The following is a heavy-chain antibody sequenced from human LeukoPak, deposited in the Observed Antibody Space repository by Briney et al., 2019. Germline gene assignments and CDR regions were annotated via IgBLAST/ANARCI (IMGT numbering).Heavy chain of an antibody. CDR3: VKGYYYDSSGHFDY. Sequence: GGSLRLSCSASGFTFSSYAMHWVRQAPGKGLENVSAISSNGGSTYYADSVKGRFTISRDNSKNTLYLQMSSLRAEDTAVYYCVKGYYYDSSGHFDYWGQGTLVTVSS. CDR2: ISSNGGST. D-gene: IGHD3-22*01. J-gene: IGHJ4*02. CDR1: GFTFSSYA. V-gene: IGHV3-64D*06.